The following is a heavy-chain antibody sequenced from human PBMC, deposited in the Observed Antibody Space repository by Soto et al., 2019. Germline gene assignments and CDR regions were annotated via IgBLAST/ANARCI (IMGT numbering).Heavy chain of an antibody. V-gene: IGHV1-58*02. J-gene: IGHJ3*02. CDR2: IVVGSGNT. CDR3: AAGVTYDGNFDI. Sequence: QMQLVQSGPEVKKPGTSVKVSCKASGFTFTSSAMQWVRQARGQRLEWIGWIVVGSGNTNYAQKFKERASITRDMSTRTAYMELSSLRSEDTAVYYCAAGVTYDGNFDIWGQGTMVTVSS. D-gene: IGHD5-12*01. CDR1: GFTFTSSA.